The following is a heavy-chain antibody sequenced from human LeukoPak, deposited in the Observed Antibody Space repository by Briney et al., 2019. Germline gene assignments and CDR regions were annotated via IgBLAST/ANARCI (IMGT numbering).Heavy chain of an antibody. CDR1: GGSISSSSSFY. CDR3: ARSYYDFWSDATPAFDY. Sequence: PSETLSLTCTVSGGSISSSSSFYWGWIRQPPGKGLEWIGSIYYSGSTYYNPSLKSRVTISVDTSKNQFSLKLSSVTAADTAVYYCARSYYDFWSDATPAFDYWGQGTLVTVSS. D-gene: IGHD3-3*01. CDR2: IYYSGST. V-gene: IGHV4-39*07. J-gene: IGHJ4*02.